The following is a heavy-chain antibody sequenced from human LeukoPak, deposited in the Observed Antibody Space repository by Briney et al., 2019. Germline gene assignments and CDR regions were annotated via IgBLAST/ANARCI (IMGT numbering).Heavy chain of an antibody. CDR3: AKGGYGDYNELDY. CDR2: IRCSGGST. CDR1: GFTFSSYA. D-gene: IGHD4-17*01. V-gene: IGHV3-23*01. Sequence: HPGGSLRLSCAASGFTFSSYAMSWVRQAPGKGLEWGSGIRCSGGSTYYADSGKGRFTISRDNSKNTLYLQMNSLRAEDTAVYYCAKGGYGDYNELDYWGQETLDTVSS. J-gene: IGHJ4*02.